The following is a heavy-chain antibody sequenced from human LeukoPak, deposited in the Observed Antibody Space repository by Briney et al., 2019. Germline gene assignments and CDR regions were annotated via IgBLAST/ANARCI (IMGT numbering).Heavy chain of an antibody. J-gene: IGHJ5*02. Sequence: GGSLRLSCAASGFTFSRYWMHWVRQAPRKGLVWVSHINSDGSDTTYADSVKGRFNISRDNAKNTLYLQMNSLRAEDTAVYYCARHRYDRSSNSNRFDPWGQGTLVTVSS. D-gene: IGHD6-6*01. CDR3: ARHRYDRSSNSNRFDP. CDR2: INSDGSDT. V-gene: IGHV3-74*01. CDR1: GFTFSRYW.